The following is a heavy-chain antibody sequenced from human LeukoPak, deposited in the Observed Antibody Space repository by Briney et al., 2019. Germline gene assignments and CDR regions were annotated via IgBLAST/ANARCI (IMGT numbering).Heavy chain of an antibody. CDR1: GGSISSYY. D-gene: IGHD2-21*02. CDR2: IYYSGST. CDR3: ARTEVYCGGDCYSAIDY. V-gene: IGHV4-59*12. Sequence: PSETLSLTCTVSGGSISSYYWNWIRQPPGKGLEWIGYIYYSGSTNYNPSLKSRVTLSVDTSKNQFSLKLSSVTAADTAVYYCARTEVYCGGDCYSAIDYWGQGTLVTVSS. J-gene: IGHJ4*02.